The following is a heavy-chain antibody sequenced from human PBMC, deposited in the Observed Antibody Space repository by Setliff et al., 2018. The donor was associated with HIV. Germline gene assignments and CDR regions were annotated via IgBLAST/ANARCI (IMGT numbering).Heavy chain of an antibody. CDR2: INRDGSEI. D-gene: IGHD3-22*01. CDR3: ARRAYYDNSGPNAFDI. CDR1: GFTFSSNW. J-gene: IGHJ3*02. V-gene: IGHV3-7*01. Sequence: PGASLKISCAASGFTFSSNWMNWVRQAPGKGLEWVASINRDGSEIHYVGSVQGRFTISRDNAKNSLYLQMNSLRAEDTAVYYCARRAYYDNSGPNAFDIWGQGTMVTVSS.